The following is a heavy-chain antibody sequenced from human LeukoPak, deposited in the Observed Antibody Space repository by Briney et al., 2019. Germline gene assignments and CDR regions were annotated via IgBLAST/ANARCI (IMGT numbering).Heavy chain of an antibody. V-gene: IGHV3-21*01. CDR3: ASQLVGATGLDY. CDR1: GFTFSSYS. CDR2: ISSSSSYI. Sequence: GSLRLSCAASGFTFSSYSMNWVRQAPGKGLEWVSSISSSSSYIYYADSVKGRFTISRDNAKNSLYLQMNSLRAEDTAVYYCASQLVGATGLDYWGQGTLVTVSS. D-gene: IGHD1-26*01. J-gene: IGHJ4*02.